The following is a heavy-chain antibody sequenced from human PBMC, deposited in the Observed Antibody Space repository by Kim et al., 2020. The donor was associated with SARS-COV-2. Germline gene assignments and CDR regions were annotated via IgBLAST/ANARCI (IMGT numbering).Heavy chain of an antibody. CDR2: IYGGTGDT. CDR3: ARGTLGGWFDP. CDR1: GYTFTNDA. J-gene: IGHJ5*02. Sequence: ASVKVSCKASGYTFTNDAIHWVRQAPGQMLEWMGWIYGGTGDTKFSQTFQDRLILSRDTSASTVYMDLTSLTSEDTAVYYCARGTLGGWFDPWGQGTLVSVSS. D-gene: IGHD3-16*01. V-gene: IGHV1-3*01.